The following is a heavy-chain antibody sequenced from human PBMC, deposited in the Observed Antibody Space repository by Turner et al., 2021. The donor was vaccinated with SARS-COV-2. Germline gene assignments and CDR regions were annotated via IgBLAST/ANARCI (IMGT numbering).Heavy chain of an antibody. Sequence: QVQLVQSGAEVKKPGASVKVSCKASGYTFTGYYMHWVRQAPGQGLEWMGWINPNSGGTNYAQTFQGRVTMTRDTSISTAYMELSRLRSDDTAVYYCARIPHLMVGIRFDPWGQGTLVIVSS. V-gene: IGHV1-2*02. J-gene: IGHJ5*02. D-gene: IGHD2-8*01. CDR2: INPNSGGT. CDR1: GYTFTGYY. CDR3: ARIPHLMVGIRFDP.